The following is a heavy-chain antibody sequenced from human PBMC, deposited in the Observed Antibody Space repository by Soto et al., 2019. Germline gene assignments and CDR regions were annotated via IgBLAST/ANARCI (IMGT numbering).Heavy chain of an antibody. D-gene: IGHD3-16*01. CDR2: VYYRGNT. CDR1: GGSINSSRYY. Sequence: QLQLQESGPGLVKPSETLSLTCTVSGGSINSSRYYWGWIRQSPGKGLEWIASVYYRGNTYDNPSLKSRVTISVDMSKTQFSLKLSSVTAADTALYYCARHVGFGDPSCFDPWGQGTLVIVSS. V-gene: IGHV4-39*01. J-gene: IGHJ5*02. CDR3: ARHVGFGDPSCFDP.